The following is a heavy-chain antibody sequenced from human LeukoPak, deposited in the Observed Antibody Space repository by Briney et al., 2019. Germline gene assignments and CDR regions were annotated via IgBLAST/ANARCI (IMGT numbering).Heavy chain of an antibody. J-gene: IGHJ5*02. CDR1: GGSISSTIS. D-gene: IGHD3-10*01. Sequence: SGTPCHTCAVSGGSISSTISCIWVPQPPARGLWWLREIYHSGSTDYSPFLKSRVTISVDRSQNQFSLTLSSVTAADTAVYYCARVYEYGSGIYSWFDPWGQGTLVTVSS. CDR3: ARVYEYGSGIYSWFDP. V-gene: IGHV4-4*02. CDR2: IYHSGST.